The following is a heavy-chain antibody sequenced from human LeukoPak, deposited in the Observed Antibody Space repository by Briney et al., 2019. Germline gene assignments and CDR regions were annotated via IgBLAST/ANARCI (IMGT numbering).Heavy chain of an antibody. Sequence: GWSLRLSCAASGFTFSSYGMHWVRQAPGKGLEWVAVISYDGSNKYYADSVKGRFTISRDNSKNTLYLQMNSLRAEDTAVYYGAKAKSRFARDDAFDIWGQGTMVTVSS. V-gene: IGHV3-30*18. J-gene: IGHJ3*02. CDR2: ISYDGSNK. CDR1: GFTFSSYG. CDR3: AKAKSRFARDDAFDI.